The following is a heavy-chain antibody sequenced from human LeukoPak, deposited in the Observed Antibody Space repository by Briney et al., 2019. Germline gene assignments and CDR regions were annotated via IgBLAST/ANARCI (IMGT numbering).Heavy chain of an antibody. CDR2: IHPCGST. CDR1: GGSFSDYY. Sequence: PSETLSLTCTVYGGSFSDYYWGWIRQPPGKGLEWIGEIHPCGSTNYNPSLKSRLTISIDTSKNQFSLMLSSVTAADTAVYYCARHVYGKGMYVWGKGTTVAVSS. D-gene: IGHD4-17*01. V-gene: IGHV4-34*01. CDR3: ARHVYGKGMYV. J-gene: IGHJ6*04.